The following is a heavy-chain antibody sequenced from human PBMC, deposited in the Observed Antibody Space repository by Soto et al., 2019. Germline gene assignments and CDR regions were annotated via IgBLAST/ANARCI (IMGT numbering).Heavy chain of an antibody. CDR2: IWYDGSNK. CDR3: AREHSRGPNWFDP. D-gene: IGHD6-13*01. Sequence: HPGGSLRLSCAASGFTFSSYGMHWVRQAPGKGLEWVAVIWYDGSNKYYADSVKGRFTISRDNSKNTLYLQMNSLRAEDTAVYYCAREHSRGPNWFDPWGQGTLVTVSS. CDR1: GFTFSSYG. J-gene: IGHJ5*02. V-gene: IGHV3-33*01.